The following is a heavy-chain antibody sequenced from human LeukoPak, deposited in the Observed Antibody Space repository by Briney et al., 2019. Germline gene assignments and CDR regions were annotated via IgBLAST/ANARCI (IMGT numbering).Heavy chain of an antibody. CDR3: ARVGVGALFDY. V-gene: IGHV3-21*01. J-gene: IGHJ4*02. D-gene: IGHD1-26*01. CDR2: ISSSSSYI. CDR1: GFTFSSYS. Sequence: GGSLRLSCAASGFTFSSYSMNWVRQAPGKGLEWVSSISSSSSYIYYADSVKGRFTISRDNAKNSLYPQMNSLRAEDTAVYYCARVGVGALFDYWGQGTLVTVSS.